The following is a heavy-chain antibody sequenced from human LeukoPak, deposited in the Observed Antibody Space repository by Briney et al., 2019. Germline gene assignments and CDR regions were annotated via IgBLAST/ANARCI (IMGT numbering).Heavy chain of an antibody. CDR1: GFTFSSYD. Sequence: GGSLRLSCAACGFTFSSYDMHWVRQATGKGLEWVSAIGTAGDTYYPGSVKGQFTISRENAKSSLYLQMNSLRAGDTAVYYCARVLVGARVWEDYYYYMDVWGKGTTVTVSS. V-gene: IGHV3-13*03. D-gene: IGHD1-26*01. J-gene: IGHJ6*03. CDR3: ARVLVGARVWEDYYYYMDV. CDR2: IGTAGDT.